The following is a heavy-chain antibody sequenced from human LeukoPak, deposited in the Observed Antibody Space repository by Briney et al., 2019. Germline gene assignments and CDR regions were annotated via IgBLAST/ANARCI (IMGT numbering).Heavy chain of an antibody. CDR3: ARDSSGYIDY. D-gene: IGHD3-22*01. V-gene: IGHV3-66*01. Sequence: GGSLRLSCAASGFTVSSNYMSWVRQAPGKGLEWVSVIYSGGSTYYADSVKGRFTISRDNSRNTLYLQMNSLRAEDTAVYYCARDSSGYIDYWGQGTLVTVSS. CDR1: GFTVSSNY. CDR2: IYSGGST. J-gene: IGHJ4*02.